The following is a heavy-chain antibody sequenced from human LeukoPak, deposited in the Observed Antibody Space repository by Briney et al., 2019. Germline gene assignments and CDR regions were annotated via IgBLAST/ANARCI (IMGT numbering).Heavy chain of an antibody. D-gene: IGHD7-27*01. Sequence: SETLSLTCTVSGGSISSSSYYWGWLRQPPGKGLEWIGSFYYSGSTYYNPSLKSRVTISVDTSKNQFSLKLSSVTAADTAVYYCARAWGARKNYYYMDVWGKGTTVTVSS. V-gene: IGHV4-39*07. CDR3: ARAWGARKNYYYMDV. J-gene: IGHJ6*03. CDR2: FYYSGST. CDR1: GGSISSSSYY.